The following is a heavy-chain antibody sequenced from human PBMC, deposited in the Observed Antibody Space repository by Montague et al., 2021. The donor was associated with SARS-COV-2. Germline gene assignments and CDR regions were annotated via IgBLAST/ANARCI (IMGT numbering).Heavy chain of an antibody. CDR3: ARAFIAAAGTTSFDY. D-gene: IGHD6-13*01. Sequence: SETLSLTCTVSGGSISSSSYFWGWIRQPPGKGLEWIGSIYYSGSTYYNPSLKSRVTISVDTSKNQFSLKLSSVTAADTAVYYCARAFIAAAGTTSFDYWGQGTLVTASS. J-gene: IGHJ4*02. V-gene: IGHV4-39*01. CDR1: GGSISSSSYF. CDR2: IYYSGST.